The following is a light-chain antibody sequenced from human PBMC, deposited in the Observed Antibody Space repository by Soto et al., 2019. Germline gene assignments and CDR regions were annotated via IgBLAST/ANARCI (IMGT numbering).Light chain of an antibody. Sequence: EIVLPQSPGTLSLSPGERATLSCRASQSVGNNKLAWYQQKPGQAPRFLIYDASSRATGTPDRFSGSGSGTAFILTSTRLGPEDFAVYYCQQYGRTPLTFGGGTK. CDR2: DAS. V-gene: IGKV3-20*01. J-gene: IGKJ4*01. CDR1: QSVGNNK. CDR3: QQYGRTPLT.